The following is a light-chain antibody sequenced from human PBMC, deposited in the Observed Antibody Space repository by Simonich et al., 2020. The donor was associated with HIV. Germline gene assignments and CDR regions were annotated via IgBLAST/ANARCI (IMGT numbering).Light chain of an antibody. V-gene: IGLV5-45*01. CDR1: SGINVGTYR. Sequence: QAVVTQPASLSASPGASARLTCTLRSGINVGTYRIYWYQQKQGSRPQYLLRYKSDSDKQQGSGVPSRFSGSKDASANTRILLISGLQSEDEADYYCMIWHSSAWVFGGGTKLTVL. CDR3: MIWHSSAWV. CDR2: YKSDSDK. J-gene: IGLJ3*02.